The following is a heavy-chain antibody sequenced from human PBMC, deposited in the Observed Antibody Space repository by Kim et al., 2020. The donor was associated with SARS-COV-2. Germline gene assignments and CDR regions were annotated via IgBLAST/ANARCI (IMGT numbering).Heavy chain of an antibody. D-gene: IGHD6-19*01. CDR3: ARGFGWLVRGDLDY. J-gene: IGHJ4*02. V-gene: IGHV4-34*01. CDR1: GGSFSGYY. CDR2: INHSGST. Sequence: SETLSLTCAVYGGSFSGYYWSWIRQPPGKGLDWIGEINHSGSTNYNPSLKSRVTISVDTSKNQFSLKLSSVTAAATAVYYCARGFGWLVRGDLDYWGQGT.